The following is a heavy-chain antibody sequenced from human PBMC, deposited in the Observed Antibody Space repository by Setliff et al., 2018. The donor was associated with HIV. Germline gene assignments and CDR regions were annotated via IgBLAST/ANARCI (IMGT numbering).Heavy chain of an antibody. CDR3: ARVNYPSLSSNWYRLDYYYYIDV. CDR2: MNPNSGNT. CDR1: GYTFTTYD. J-gene: IGHJ6*03. D-gene: IGHD6-13*01. Sequence: ASVKVSCKASGYTFTTYDINWVRQATGQGLEWMGWMNPNSGNTGYAERFQGRVTMTRATSISTVYMELTSLRSDDTAMYYCARVNYPSLSSNWYRLDYYYYIDVWGKGTMVTVSS. V-gene: IGHV1-8*02.